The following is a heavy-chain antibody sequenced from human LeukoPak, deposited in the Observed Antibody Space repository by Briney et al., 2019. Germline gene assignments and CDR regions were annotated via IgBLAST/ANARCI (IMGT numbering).Heavy chain of an antibody. CDR3: ARERPNYYGSDGHYYRRDGDY. CDR2: ITSRGEST. CDR1: GFTFSIYA. D-gene: IGHD3-22*01. J-gene: IGHJ4*02. Sequence: GRSLRLSCAASGFTFSIYAMSWVRQAPGKGLQRVSSITSRGESTWYVDSVKGRFTITRDNSEHTLYLQMHSLRTKEKAVYYCARERPNYYGSDGHYYRRDGDYWGRGTLVSVSS. V-gene: IGHV3-23*01.